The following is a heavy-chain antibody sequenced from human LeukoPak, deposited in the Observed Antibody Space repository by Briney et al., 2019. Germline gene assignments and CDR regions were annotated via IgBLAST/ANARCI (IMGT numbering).Heavy chain of an antibody. Sequence: PGESLRLSCGASGFSFTTYWMGWVRQAPGKGLEWVSSISSSSSYIYYADSVKGRFTISRDNAKNSLYLQMNSLRAEDTAVYYCARDSVEGSWFDPWGQGTLVTVSS. CDR1: GFSFTTYW. D-gene: IGHD3-10*01. V-gene: IGHV3-21*01. CDR2: ISSSSSYI. CDR3: ARDSVEGSWFDP. J-gene: IGHJ5*02.